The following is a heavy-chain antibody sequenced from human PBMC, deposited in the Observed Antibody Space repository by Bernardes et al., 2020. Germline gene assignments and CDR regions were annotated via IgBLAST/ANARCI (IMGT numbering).Heavy chain of an antibody. D-gene: IGHD3-3*01. J-gene: IGHJ6*04. V-gene: IGHV3-74*01. CDR1: GFTFSSYW. Sequence: VWSLRLSCAASGFTFSSYWMHWVRQAPGKGLVWVSRINSDGSSTSYADSVKGRFTISRDNAKNTLYLQMNSLRAEDTAVYYCARDPNPNYDFWNGHLWYYYYGMDVWSKGTTVTVSS. CDR3: ARDPNPNYDFWNGHLWYYYYGMDV. CDR2: INSDGSST.